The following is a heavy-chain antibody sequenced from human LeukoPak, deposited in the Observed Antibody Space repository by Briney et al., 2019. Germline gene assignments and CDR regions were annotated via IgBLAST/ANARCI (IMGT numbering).Heavy chain of an antibody. D-gene: IGHD3-22*01. CDR2: MNPNSGNT. Sequence: ASVKVSCKASGYTFTSYDINWVRQATGQGLEWMGWMNPNSGNTGYAQKFQGRVTITRNTSISTAYMELSSLRSEDTAVYYCAKDGSPMIVVVMGYFQHWGQGTLVTVSS. V-gene: IGHV1-8*03. CDR3: AKDGSPMIVVVMGYFQH. J-gene: IGHJ1*01. CDR1: GYTFTSYD.